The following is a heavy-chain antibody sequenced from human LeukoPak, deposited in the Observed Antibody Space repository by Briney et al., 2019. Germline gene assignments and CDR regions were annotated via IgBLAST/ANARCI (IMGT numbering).Heavy chain of an antibody. J-gene: IGHJ4*02. Sequence: SETLSLTCTVSGYSITRGYYWGWIRQPPGKGLEWIGSIYHSGSTYYNPSLKSRVTISVDTSKNQFSLKLRSVTAADTAVYYCAREDYYDSSGHYDYWGQGTLVTVSS. V-gene: IGHV4-38-2*02. CDR1: GYSITRGYY. D-gene: IGHD3-22*01. CDR3: AREDYYDSSGHYDY. CDR2: IYHSGST.